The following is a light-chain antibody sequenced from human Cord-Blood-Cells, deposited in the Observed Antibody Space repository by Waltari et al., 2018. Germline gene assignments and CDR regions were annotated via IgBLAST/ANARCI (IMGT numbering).Light chain of an antibody. CDR1: SSDVGGYNY. J-gene: IGLJ3*02. V-gene: IGLV2-14*01. Sequence: QSALTQPASVSGSPGQSITISCTGTSSDVGGYNYVSWYHQHPGKAPKLMIYDVSNRPSGVSNRFAGSKSGDTASLTISGLQAEDEADYYGSSYTSSSTLEVFGGGTKLTVL. CDR2: DVS. CDR3: SSYTSSSTLEV.